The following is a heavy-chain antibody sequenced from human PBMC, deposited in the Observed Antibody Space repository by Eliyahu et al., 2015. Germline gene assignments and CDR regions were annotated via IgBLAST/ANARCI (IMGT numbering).Heavy chain of an antibody. CDR3: AKGELXPEDY. CDR1: GFSFSNYG. Sequence: QVQMVEAGGGVVQPGRSLRPSCAXXGFSFSNYGMHWVRQAPGKGLEWVARTSHDGSVTYYAESVKGRFTISRDNSKKTLYLQMNSLRVEDAGVYFCAKGELXPEDYWGQGTLVTVSS. J-gene: IGHJ4*02. D-gene: IGHD1-7*01. CDR2: TSHDGSVT. V-gene: IGHV3-30*18.